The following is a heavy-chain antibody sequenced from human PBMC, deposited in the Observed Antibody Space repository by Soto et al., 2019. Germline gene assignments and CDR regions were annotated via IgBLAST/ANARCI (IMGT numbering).Heavy chain of an antibody. CDR1: GFTFSSYG. V-gene: IGHV3-33*01. CDR2: IWYDGSNK. J-gene: IGHJ3*02. Sequence: SLRLSCAASGFTFSSYGIHWVRQAPGKGLEWVAIIWYDGSNKYYAESVKGRFTISRDNSKNTLYLQMNSLGAEDTAVYYCARGLGYCSGGSCYVVGTDDAFDIWGQGTMVTVSS. CDR3: ARGLGYCSGGSCYVVGTDDAFDI. D-gene: IGHD2-15*01.